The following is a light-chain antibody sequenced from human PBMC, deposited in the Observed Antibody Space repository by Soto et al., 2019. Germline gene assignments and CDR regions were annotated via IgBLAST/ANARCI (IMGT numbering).Light chain of an antibody. V-gene: IGKV3D-15*01. CDR1: QSVSSSY. Sequence: EIVMTQSPATLLLSTGETATLSCRASQSVSSSYLAWYQQKPGQAPRLLIYGASIRATGIPDRFSGSGSGTDFTLTISSLQSEDFAVYYCQQYNNWPITFGQGTRLEI. CDR2: GAS. J-gene: IGKJ5*01. CDR3: QQYNNWPIT.